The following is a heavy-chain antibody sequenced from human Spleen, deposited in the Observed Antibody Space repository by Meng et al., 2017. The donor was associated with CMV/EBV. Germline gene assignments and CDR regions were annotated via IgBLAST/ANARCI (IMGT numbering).Heavy chain of an antibody. CDR1: GFTFSSYA. D-gene: IGHD6-13*01. CDR3: ARDYSSTSHYSYYGMDV. J-gene: IGHJ6*02. CDR2: ISGSGGST. Sequence: GESLKISCAASGFTFSSYAMSWVRQAPGKGLEWVSAISGSGGSTYYADSVKGRFTISRDKFKNTLYLQMNSLRPEDTAVYYCARDYSSTSHYSYYGMDVWGQGTTVTVSS. V-gene: IGHV3-23*01.